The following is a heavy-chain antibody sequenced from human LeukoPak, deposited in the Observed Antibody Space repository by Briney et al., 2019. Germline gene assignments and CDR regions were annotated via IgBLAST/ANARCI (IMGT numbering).Heavy chain of an antibody. J-gene: IGHJ6*03. CDR2: ISGSGYYT. Sequence: GGSLRLSCAASGFTFGSFAMSWVRQAPGEGLEWLSGISGSGYYTYYAGSVKGRFTISRDNSKSTLYIEMSSLRVEDTAVYYCVKDGSWGDYQFYFYMDVWGKGTTVTVS. D-gene: IGHD2-2*01. V-gene: IGHV3-23*01. CDR1: GFTFGSFA. CDR3: VKDGSWGDYQFYFYMDV.